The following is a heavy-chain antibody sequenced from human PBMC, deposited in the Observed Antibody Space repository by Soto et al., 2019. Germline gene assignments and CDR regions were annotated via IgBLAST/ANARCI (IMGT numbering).Heavy chain of an antibody. CDR3: ARARAYSSSWYVTDY. V-gene: IGHV4-61*08. D-gene: IGHD6-13*01. Sequence: SETLSLTCTVSGGSISSGGYYWSWIRQPPGKGLEWIGYIYYSGSTNYNPSLKSRVTISVDTSKNQFSLKLSSVTAADTAVYYCARARAYSSSWYVTDYWGQGTLVTVSS. J-gene: IGHJ4*02. CDR1: GGSISSGGYY. CDR2: IYYSGST.